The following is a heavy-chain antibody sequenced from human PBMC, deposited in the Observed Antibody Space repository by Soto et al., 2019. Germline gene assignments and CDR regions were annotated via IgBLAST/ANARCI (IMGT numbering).Heavy chain of an antibody. Sequence: ASVKVSCKASGYTFTGYYMHWVRQAPGQGLEWMGWINPNSGGTNYAQKFQGWVTMTRDTSISTAYMELSRLRSDDTAVYYCARDQAVAGTSAIYYYYGMDVWGQGTTVTVS. CDR1: GYTFTGYY. CDR2: INPNSGGT. J-gene: IGHJ6*02. CDR3: ARDQAVAGTSAIYYYYGMDV. D-gene: IGHD6-19*01. V-gene: IGHV1-2*04.